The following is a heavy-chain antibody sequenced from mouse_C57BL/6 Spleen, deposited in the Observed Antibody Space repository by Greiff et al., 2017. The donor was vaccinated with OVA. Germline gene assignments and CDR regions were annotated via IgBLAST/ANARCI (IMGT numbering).Heavy chain of an antibody. CDR1: GFTFTDYY. Sequence: VQLKESGGGLVQPGGSLSLSCAASGFTFTDYYMSWVRQPPGKALEWLGFIRNKANGYTTEYSASVKGRFTISRGNSQSILYLQMNALRAEDSATYYCARSTYYSNYDYWGQGTTLTVSS. D-gene: IGHD2-5*01. J-gene: IGHJ2*01. CDR3: ARSTYYSNYDY. V-gene: IGHV7-3*01. CDR2: IRNKANGYTT.